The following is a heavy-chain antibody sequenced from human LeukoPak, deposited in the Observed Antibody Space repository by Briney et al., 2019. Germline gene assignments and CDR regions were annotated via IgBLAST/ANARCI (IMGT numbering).Heavy chain of an antibody. CDR3: AKGTGDTGYYFDS. V-gene: IGHV3-23*01. D-gene: IGHD7-27*01. CDR2: IRVGGEV. CDR1: GFTFSSFA. J-gene: IGHJ4*02. Sequence: PGGSLRLSCAASGFTFSSFAINWVRQAPGKGLEWVSGIRVGGEVYYADSVKGRFTISRDNSENTVYLQMRGLRAEDTAVYHCAKGTGDTGYYFDSWGQGTLVTVSS.